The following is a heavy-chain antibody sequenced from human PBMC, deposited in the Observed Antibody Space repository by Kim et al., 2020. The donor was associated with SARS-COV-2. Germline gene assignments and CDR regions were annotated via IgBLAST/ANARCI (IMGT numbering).Heavy chain of an antibody. CDR3: AVLTLKSYSSSQYYFDY. D-gene: IGHD6-13*01. CDR1: GYTFTGYY. CDR2: INPNSGGT. J-gene: IGHJ4*02. Sequence: ASVKVSCKASGYTFTGYYMHWVRQAPGQGLEWMGRINPNSGGTNYAQKFQGRVTMTRDTSISTAYMELSRLRSDDTAVYYCAVLTLKSYSSSQYYFDYWGQGTLVTVSS. V-gene: IGHV1-2*06.